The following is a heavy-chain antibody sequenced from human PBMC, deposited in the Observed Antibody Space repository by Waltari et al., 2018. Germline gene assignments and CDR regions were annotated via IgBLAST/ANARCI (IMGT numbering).Heavy chain of an antibody. V-gene: IGHV3-9*01. J-gene: IGHJ4*02. CDR2: ISWNSGVI. Sequence: EVQLVESGGGLVQPGRSLRLSCAASGFNLNDYAMPWVRPAPGKGLEWVSGISWNSGVIAYADSVKGRFTISRDNAKNSLYLQMNSLRAEDTALYYCAKDKEGWSSFDYWGQGALVTVSS. D-gene: IGHD6-19*01. CDR3: AKDKEGWSSFDY. CDR1: GFNLNDYA.